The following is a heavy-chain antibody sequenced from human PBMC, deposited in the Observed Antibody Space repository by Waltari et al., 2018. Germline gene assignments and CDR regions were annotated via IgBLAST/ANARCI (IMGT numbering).Heavy chain of an antibody. CDR2: IIPMLGIT. CDR3: ARTVTPGDYYYYYMDV. D-gene: IGHD4-17*01. CDR1: GGTFRSYA. Sequence: QVQLVQSGAEVKKPGSSVKVFCKASGGTFRSYAISWVRQAPGQGLEWMGGIIPMLGITNYAHKFQGKVTITADESTSTAYMELRSLRFEDTAVYYCARTVTPGDYYYYYMDVWGKGTTVTVSS. J-gene: IGHJ6*03. V-gene: IGHV1-69*04.